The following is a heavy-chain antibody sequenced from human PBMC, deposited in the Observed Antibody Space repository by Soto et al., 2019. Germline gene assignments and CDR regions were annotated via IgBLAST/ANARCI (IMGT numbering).Heavy chain of an antibody. V-gene: IGHV4-34*01. CDR3: AREPTRWLQSSWSR. Sequence: PSETLSLTCAVYGGPFSGYYWSWIRQPPGKGLEWIGEINHSGSTNYNPSLKSRVTISVDTSKNQFSLKLSSVTAADTAVYYCAREPTRWLQSSWSRWGQGTLVTVSS. CDR2: INHSGST. D-gene: IGHD5-12*01. CDR1: GGPFSGYY. J-gene: IGHJ4*02.